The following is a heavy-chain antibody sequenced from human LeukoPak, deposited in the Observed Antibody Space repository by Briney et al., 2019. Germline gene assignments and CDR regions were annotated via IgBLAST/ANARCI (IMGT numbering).Heavy chain of an antibody. V-gene: IGHV4-59*01. CDR1: GGSIRSYY. CDR3: ARDAAGFNSSWEFDY. CDR2: ISYSGST. J-gene: IGHJ4*02. D-gene: IGHD6-13*01. Sequence: PSETLSLTCTVSGGSIRSYYWSWIRQPPGKGLEWIGYISYSGSTNYIPSLKSRVTISADTSKNQFSLKLSSVTAADTAMYYCARDAAGFNSSWEFDYWGQGTLVTVSS.